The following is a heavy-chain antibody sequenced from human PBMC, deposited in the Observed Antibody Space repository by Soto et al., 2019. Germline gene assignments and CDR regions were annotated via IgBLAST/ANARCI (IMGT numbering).Heavy chain of an antibody. V-gene: IGHV3-23*01. CDR3: ATPYSSSWFSPFDY. CDR2: IGAGFGT. Sequence: EVQLLESGGGLVQPGGSLRLSCAASGFTFGSYAMSWVRQAPGKGLGWVSSIGAGFGTYYADSFKGRFTISRDNSKNTLYLQMNSLRAEDTAIYYCATPYSSSWFSPFDYWGQGSLVTVSS. D-gene: IGHD6-13*01. CDR1: GFTFGSYA. J-gene: IGHJ4*02.